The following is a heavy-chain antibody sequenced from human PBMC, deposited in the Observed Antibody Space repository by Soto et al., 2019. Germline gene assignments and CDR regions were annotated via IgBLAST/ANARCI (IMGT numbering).Heavy chain of an antibody. CDR2: IKQDGSEK. J-gene: IGHJ4*02. CDR1: GFTFSSYW. D-gene: IGHD6-13*01. V-gene: IGHV3-7*03. Sequence: GSLRLSCAASGFTFSSYWMSWVRQAPGKGLEWVANIKQDGSEKYYVDSVKGRFTISRDNAKNSLYLQMNSLRAEDTAVYYCARGYDGDSSSWYFDYWGQGTLVTVSS. CDR3: ARGYDGDSSSWYFDY.